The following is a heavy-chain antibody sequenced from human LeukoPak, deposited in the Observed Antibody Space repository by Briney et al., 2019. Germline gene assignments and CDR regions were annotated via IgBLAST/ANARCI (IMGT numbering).Heavy chain of an antibody. J-gene: IGHJ4*02. CDR2: MNPNSGNT. CDR3: ARALPLIDFYESSASISPRPAYDY. D-gene: IGHD3-22*01. Sequence: ASVKVSCKASGYTFTSYDINWVRQATGQGLEWMGWMNPNSGNTGYAQKFQGRVTMTRNTSISTAYMELSGLRSEDTAVYYCARALPLIDFYESSASISPRPAYDYWGQGTLVTVSS. V-gene: IGHV1-8*01. CDR1: GYTFTSYD.